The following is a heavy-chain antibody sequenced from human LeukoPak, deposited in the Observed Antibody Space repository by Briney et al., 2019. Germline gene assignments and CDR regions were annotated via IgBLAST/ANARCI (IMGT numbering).Heavy chain of an antibody. J-gene: IGHJ4*02. CDR1: GFTFSSYT. D-gene: IGHD6-13*01. Sequence: GTSLRLSCAASGFTFSSYTMNWVRQAPGKGLEWVSSISSSSSYIYYADSVQGRFAISRDNAKNSLYLQMNSLRAEDTALYYCAKAKLAAAGSPTFDYWGQGTLVTVSS. V-gene: IGHV3-21*04. CDR2: ISSSSSYI. CDR3: AKAKLAAAGSPTFDY.